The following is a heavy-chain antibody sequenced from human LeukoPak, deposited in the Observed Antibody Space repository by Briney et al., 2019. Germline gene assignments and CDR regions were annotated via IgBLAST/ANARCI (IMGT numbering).Heavy chain of an antibody. D-gene: IGHD3-3*01. V-gene: IGHV3-48*03. CDR2: ISSSGSTI. Sequence: GGSLRLSCAASGFTFSSYEMNWVRQAPGKGLEWVSYISSSGSTIYYADSVKGRFTISRDNAKNSLYLQMNSLRAEDTAVYYCARVRADYDIWSGPIRYYYYYMDVWGKGTTVTVSS. CDR3: ARVRADYDIWSGPIRYYYYYMDV. J-gene: IGHJ6*03. CDR1: GFTFSSYE.